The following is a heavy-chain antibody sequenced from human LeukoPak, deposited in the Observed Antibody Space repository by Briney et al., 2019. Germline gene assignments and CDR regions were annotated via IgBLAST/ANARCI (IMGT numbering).Heavy chain of an antibody. CDR1: GYTFTSYG. CDR3: ARDIVATTKSYYYYMDV. J-gene: IGHJ6*03. Sequence: GASVKVSCKSSGYTFTSYGISWVRQAPGQGLEWMGWISASNGNTNYAQKLQGRVTMTTDTSTSTAYMELRSLRSDDTAVYYCARDIVATTKSYYYYMDVWGKGTTVTVSS. CDR2: ISASNGNT. V-gene: IGHV1-18*01. D-gene: IGHD5-12*01.